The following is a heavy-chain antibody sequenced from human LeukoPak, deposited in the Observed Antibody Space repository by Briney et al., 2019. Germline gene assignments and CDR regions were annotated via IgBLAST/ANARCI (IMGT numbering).Heavy chain of an antibody. J-gene: IGHJ4*02. Sequence: SETLSLTCAVYGGSFSGYYWSWIRQPPGKGLEGIGEISHSGSTNYNPSLKSRVTISVDTSKNQFSLKLSSVTAADTAVYYCARGPSRIAARPVDYWGQGTLVTVSS. CDR3: ARGPSRIAARPVDY. V-gene: IGHV4-34*01. CDR2: ISHSGST. D-gene: IGHD6-6*01. CDR1: GGSFSGYY.